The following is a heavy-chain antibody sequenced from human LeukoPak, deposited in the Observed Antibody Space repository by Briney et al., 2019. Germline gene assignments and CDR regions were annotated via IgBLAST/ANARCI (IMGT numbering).Heavy chain of an antibody. V-gene: IGHV3-23*01. CDR3: AKDHWSSGSYYTAS. D-gene: IGHD3-10*01. J-gene: IGHJ5*02. CDR1: GFTFTNYA. Sequence: GGSLRLSCAASGFTFTNYAMSWVRQAPGKGLEWVSGMTATEDSTYYADSVKGRFTISRDNSKNTLYLQMNSLRPEDTALYFCAKDHWSSGSYYTASWGQGTLVTVSS. CDR2: MTATEDST.